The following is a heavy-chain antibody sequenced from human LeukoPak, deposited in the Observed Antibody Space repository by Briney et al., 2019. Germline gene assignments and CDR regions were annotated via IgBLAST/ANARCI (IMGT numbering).Heavy chain of an antibody. CDR2: IIPILGIA. D-gene: IGHD3-10*01. CDR1: GGTFSSYA. V-gene: IGHV1-69*04. J-gene: IGHJ6*02. Sequence: SVKVSCKASGGTFSSYAISWVRQAPGQGLEWMGRIIPILGIANYAQKFQSRVTITADKSTSTAYMELSSLRSEDTAVYYCARDRFTMVRGVTHYYYYGMDVWGQGTTVTVSS. CDR3: ARDRFTMVRGVTHYYYYGMDV.